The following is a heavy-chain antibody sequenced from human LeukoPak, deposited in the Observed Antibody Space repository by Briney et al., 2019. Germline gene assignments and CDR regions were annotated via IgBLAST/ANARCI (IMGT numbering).Heavy chain of an antibody. J-gene: IGHJ4*02. CDR1: GDSISSYC. D-gene: IGHD3-22*01. CDR3: ARGMDSSGYYALDY. V-gene: IGHV4-4*07. Sequence: PSETLSLTCTVSGDSISSYCWSWIRQPAGKGLEWIGRIYTSGSTNYNPSLKSRVTMSVDTSKNQFSLKLSSVTAADTAVYYCARGMDSSGYYALDYWGQGTLVTVSS. CDR2: IYTSGST.